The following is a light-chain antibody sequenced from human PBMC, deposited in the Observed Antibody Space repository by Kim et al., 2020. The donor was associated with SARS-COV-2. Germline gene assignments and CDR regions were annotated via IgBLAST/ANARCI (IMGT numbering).Light chain of an antibody. CDR2: GKG. J-gene: IGLJ2*01. CDR1: SLRRYY. Sequence: SSELTQDPAVYVALGQTVRITCQGDSLRRYYASWYQQKPGQAPVVVIYGKGNRPSGIPDRFSGSSSGNTASLTITGAQAEDEADYYCNPRDSSTNNLVFG. V-gene: IGLV3-19*01. CDR3: NPRDSSTNNLV.